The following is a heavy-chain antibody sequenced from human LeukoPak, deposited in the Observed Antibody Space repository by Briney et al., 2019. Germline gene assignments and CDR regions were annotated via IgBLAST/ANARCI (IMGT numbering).Heavy chain of an antibody. CDR3: AKELYHYDSRGTRE. CDR2: ISGSGGST. J-gene: IGHJ4*02. CDR1: GFTFSSYA. D-gene: IGHD3-22*01. Sequence: PGRSLRLSCAASGFTFSSYAMSWVRQAPVKELEWVSAISGSGGSTYYADSVKGRFTISRDNSKNTLYLQMNSLRAEDTAVYYCAKELYHYDSRGTREWGQGTLVTVSS. V-gene: IGHV3-23*01.